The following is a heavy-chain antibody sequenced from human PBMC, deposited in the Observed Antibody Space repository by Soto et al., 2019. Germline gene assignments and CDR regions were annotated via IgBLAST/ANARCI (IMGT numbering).Heavy chain of an antibody. CDR2: TSGYSGNS. CDR3: ARDIFGHVDAFDL. V-gene: IGHV1-18*01. D-gene: IGHD3-3*02. Sequence: SGEVCLKASCYIFSSSYINWVRQAPGQGLEWMGWTSGYSGNSKYAQKFQGRVTMTTDTSTNTGYMEMRSLTSDDTAVYYCARDIFGHVDAFDLWGQGTMVTVSS. J-gene: IGHJ3*01. CDR1: CYIFSSSY.